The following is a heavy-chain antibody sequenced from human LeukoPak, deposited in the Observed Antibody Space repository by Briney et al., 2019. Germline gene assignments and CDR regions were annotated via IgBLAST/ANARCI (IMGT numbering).Heavy chain of an antibody. J-gene: IGHJ6*03. CDR3: ARHPGSSSLNYYYYMDV. Sequence: PSETLSLTCTVSGGSISSSSYYWGWIRQPPGKGLEWIGEINHSGSTNYNPSLKSRVTISVDTSKNQFSLKLSSVTAADTAVYYCARHPGSSSLNYYYYMDVWGKGTTVTVSS. V-gene: IGHV4-39*01. CDR2: INHSGST. D-gene: IGHD2-15*01. CDR1: GGSISSSSYY.